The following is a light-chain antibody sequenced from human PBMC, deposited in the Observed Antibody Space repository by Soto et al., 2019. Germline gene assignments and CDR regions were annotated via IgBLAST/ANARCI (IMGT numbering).Light chain of an antibody. CDR2: GAS. V-gene: IGKV3-20*01. CDR1: QSVSSSF. J-gene: IGKJ3*01. Sequence: EIVLTQSPGTLSLSPGERATLSCRASQSVSSSFLAWYQQKPGQALRLLIYGASSRATVIPDRFSGSGSGTDFTLTISRLEPEDFAVYYCQQYGSSPFTFGPGTKVDIK. CDR3: QQYGSSPFT.